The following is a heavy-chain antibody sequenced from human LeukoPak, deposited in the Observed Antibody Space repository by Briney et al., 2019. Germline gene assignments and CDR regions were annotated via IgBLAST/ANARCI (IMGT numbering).Heavy chain of an antibody. CDR3: ARELGRLVRVIDY. CDR2: ISCDGSNK. Sequence: GRSLRLSCAASGFTFSGYSLHWVRQAPGKGLEWVAFISCDGSNKYYGDSVKGRFTISRDNSKNTLYLQMNSLRAEDTAVYYCARELGRLVRVIDYWGQGTLVTVSS. D-gene: IGHD6-19*01. CDR1: GFTFSGYS. J-gene: IGHJ4*02. V-gene: IGHV3-30-3*01.